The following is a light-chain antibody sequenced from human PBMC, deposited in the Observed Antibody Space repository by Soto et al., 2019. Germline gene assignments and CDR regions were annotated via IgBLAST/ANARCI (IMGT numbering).Light chain of an antibody. J-gene: IGKJ2*01. Sequence: EIVLTQSPGPLSLSPGERATLSCRASQSVSSSYLAWYQQKPGQAPSLLIYGASSRATGIPDRFSGSGSGTDFTLTISRLEPEDFAVYYCQQYGSSPMYTFGQGTKLEIK. CDR1: QSVSSSY. CDR2: GAS. V-gene: IGKV3-20*01. CDR3: QQYGSSPMYT.